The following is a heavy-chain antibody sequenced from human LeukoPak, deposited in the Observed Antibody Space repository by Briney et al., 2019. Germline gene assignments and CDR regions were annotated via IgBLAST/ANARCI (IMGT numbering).Heavy chain of an antibody. CDR3: ASDGGPFDN. D-gene: IGHD3-3*01. CDR2: IKQDGSER. Sequence: GGSLRLSCAASGLTFSSYWMSWVRQAPGKGLEWVANIKQDGSERYYVDSVKGRLTISRDNAKKSLYLQMNGLRADDTAVYYCASDGGPFDNWGQGTLVTVSS. J-gene: IGHJ4*02. V-gene: IGHV3-7*01. CDR1: GLTFSSYW.